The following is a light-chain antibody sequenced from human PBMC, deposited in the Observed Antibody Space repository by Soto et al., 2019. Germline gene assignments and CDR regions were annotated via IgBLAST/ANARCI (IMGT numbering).Light chain of an antibody. J-gene: IGLJ1*01. CDR2: RTN. CDR3: CSYTRSSNHYF. V-gene: IGLV1-47*01. CDR1: TSNIGTNY. Sequence: QSELTQPPSASETPGQRVTISCSGGTSNIGTNYVYWYQHLPGRAPKLLIYRTNQRPSGVPDRFSGSKSGTSASLAISGLQAEDEADYYCCSYTRSSNHYFFGSGTKLTVL.